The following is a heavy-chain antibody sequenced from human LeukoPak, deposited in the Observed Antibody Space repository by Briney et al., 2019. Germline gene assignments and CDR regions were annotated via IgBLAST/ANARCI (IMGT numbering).Heavy chain of an antibody. V-gene: IGHV3-23*01. CDR3: AKDQRPDSGYDIDY. D-gene: IGHD5-12*01. Sequence: GGSLRLSCAASGFTFSTYSMSWVRQAPRKGLEWVSVIYGSGDTTNYADSVKGRFTISRGNSKNMLYLQMHGLRAEDTAVYYCAKDQRPDSGYDIDYWGQGTLVTVSS. CDR1: GFTFSTYS. J-gene: IGHJ4*02. CDR2: IYGSGDTT.